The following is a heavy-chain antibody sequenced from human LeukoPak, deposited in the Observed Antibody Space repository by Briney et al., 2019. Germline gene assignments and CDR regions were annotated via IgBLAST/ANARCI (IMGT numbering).Heavy chain of an antibody. Sequence: GGSLRLSCAASRFTFSNDVMSWVRQAPGKGPEWVSSIDGGGGGTDYADSVRGRFTISRDNFKNTSYLQMNSLRADDTAVYYCARRIGGTKDYWGQGAQVTVSS. D-gene: IGHD3-3*01. CDR2: IDGGGGGT. J-gene: IGHJ4*02. CDR3: ARRIGGTKDY. CDR1: RFTFSNDV. V-gene: IGHV3-23*01.